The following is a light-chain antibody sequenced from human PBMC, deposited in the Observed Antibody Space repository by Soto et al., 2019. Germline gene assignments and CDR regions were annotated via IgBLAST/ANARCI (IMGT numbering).Light chain of an antibody. J-gene: IGKJ5*01. CDR2: DAS. CDR3: QQRSNWIT. Sequence: EIVLTQSPATLSLSPGERATLSCRASQSVSSYLAWYQQKPGQAPRLLIYDASNSATSIPARFSGGGSGTDFTLTISSLEPEDFAVYYWQQRSNWITFGQGTRLEIK. V-gene: IGKV3-11*01. CDR1: QSVSSY.